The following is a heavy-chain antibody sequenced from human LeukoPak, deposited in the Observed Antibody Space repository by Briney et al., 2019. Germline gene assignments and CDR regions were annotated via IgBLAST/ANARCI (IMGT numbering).Heavy chain of an antibody. J-gene: IGHJ4*02. CDR1: GYTFTSYG. CDR3: ARAKPYYYDSSGYYYFDY. D-gene: IGHD3-22*01. CDR2: ISAYNGNT. Sequence: ASVKVSCKASGYTFTSYGISWVRQAPGQGLEWMGWISAYNGNTNCAQKLQGRVTMTTDTSTSTAYMELRSLRSDDTAVYYCARAKPYYYDSSGYYYFDYWGQGTLVTVSS. V-gene: IGHV1-18*01.